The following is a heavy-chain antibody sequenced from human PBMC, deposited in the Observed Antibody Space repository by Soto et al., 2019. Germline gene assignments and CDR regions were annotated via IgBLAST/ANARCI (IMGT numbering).Heavy chain of an antibody. V-gene: IGHV3-23*01. D-gene: IGHD4-17*01. Sequence: PGGSLRLSCAASGFTFSGYAMSWVRQAPGKGLEWVSAISGSGGSTYYADSVKGRFTISRDNSKNTLYLQMNSLRAEDTAVYYCAKRTVTINYYYGMDVWGQGTTVTVSS. CDR2: ISGSGGST. CDR3: AKRTVTINYYYGMDV. CDR1: GFTFSGYA. J-gene: IGHJ6*02.